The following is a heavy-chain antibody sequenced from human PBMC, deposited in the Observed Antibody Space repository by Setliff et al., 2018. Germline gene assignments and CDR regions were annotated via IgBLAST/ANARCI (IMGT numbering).Heavy chain of an antibody. Sequence: PGGSLRLSCAASGFTFSTYYMHWVRQPPGKGLEWVAFVHYDGVNKHYRDSVKGRFTISRDNAKNSLFLQMNILEVEDTAVYHCTRDQDYYGMDVWGQGTTVTVSS. CDR3: TRDQDYYGMDV. CDR1: GFTFSTYY. CDR2: VHYDGVNK. J-gene: IGHJ6*02. V-gene: IGHV3-30*02.